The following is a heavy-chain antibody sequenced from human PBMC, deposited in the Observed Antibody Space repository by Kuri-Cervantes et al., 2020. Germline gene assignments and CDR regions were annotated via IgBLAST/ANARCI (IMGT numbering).Heavy chain of an antibody. Sequence: GESLKISCAASGFTFSDYYMSWIRQAPGKGLEWVSYISSSGSTIYYADSVKGRFTISRDNAKNSLYLQMNSLKTEDTAVYYCTTAGSSWHYWGQGTLVTVSS. CDR2: ISSSGSTI. J-gene: IGHJ4*02. V-gene: IGHV3-11*01. CDR3: TTAGSSWHY. CDR1: GFTFSDYY. D-gene: IGHD6-13*01.